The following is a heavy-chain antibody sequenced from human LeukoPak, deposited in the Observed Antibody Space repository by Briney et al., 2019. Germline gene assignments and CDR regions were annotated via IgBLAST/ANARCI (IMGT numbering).Heavy chain of an antibody. CDR2: IYYSGST. CDR1: GGSISSGDYY. Sequence: SQTLSLTCTVSGGSISSGDYYWSWIRQPPGKGLEWIGYIYYSGSTYYNPSLKSRVTISVDTSKNQFSLKLSSVTAADTAVYYCARELKALNWFDPWGQGTLVTVSS. V-gene: IGHV4-30-4*08. J-gene: IGHJ5*02. CDR3: ARELKALNWFDP.